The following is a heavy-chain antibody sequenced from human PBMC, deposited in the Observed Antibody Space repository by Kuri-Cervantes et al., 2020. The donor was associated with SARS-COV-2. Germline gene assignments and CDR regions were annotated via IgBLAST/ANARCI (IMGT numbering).Heavy chain of an antibody. CDR3: ARENPYCSGGSCYSCAFEI. V-gene: IGHV3-33*01. CDR1: GFTFSSYG. J-gene: IGHJ3*02. CDR2: ICYDGSNK. D-gene: IGHD2-15*01. Sequence: GESLKISCAASGFTFSSYGMHWVRQAPGKGLEWVAVICYDGSNKYYADSVKGRFTISRDNSKDTLYLQMNSLRAEDTAVYYCARENPYCSGGSCYSCAFEIWGQGTMVTVSS.